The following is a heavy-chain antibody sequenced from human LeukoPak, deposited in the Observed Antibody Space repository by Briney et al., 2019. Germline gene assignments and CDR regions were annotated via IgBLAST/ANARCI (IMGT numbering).Heavy chain of an antibody. CDR3: ARGLFWSGYSFDY. D-gene: IGHD3-3*01. CDR1: GGSISSGGYY. Sequence: SETLSLTCTVSGGSISSGGYYWSWIRQPPGKGLEWIGYIYHSGSTYYNPSLKSRVTISVDRSKNQFSLKLSSVTAADTAVYYCARGLFWSGYSFDYWGQGTLVTVSS. J-gene: IGHJ4*02. V-gene: IGHV4-30-2*01. CDR2: IYHSGST.